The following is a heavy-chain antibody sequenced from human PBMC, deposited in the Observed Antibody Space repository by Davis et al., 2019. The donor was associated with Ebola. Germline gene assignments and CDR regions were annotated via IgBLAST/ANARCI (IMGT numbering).Heavy chain of an antibody. Sequence: ASVKVSCKASGYTFTSYDINWVRQATGQGLEWMGWISAYNGNTNYAQKLQGRVTMTTDTSTSTAYMELRSLRSDDTAVYYCATDSIAARPLDYWGQGTLVTVSS. J-gene: IGHJ4*02. CDR3: ATDSIAARPLDY. V-gene: IGHV1-18*01. CDR1: GYTFTSYD. CDR2: ISAYNGNT. D-gene: IGHD6-6*01.